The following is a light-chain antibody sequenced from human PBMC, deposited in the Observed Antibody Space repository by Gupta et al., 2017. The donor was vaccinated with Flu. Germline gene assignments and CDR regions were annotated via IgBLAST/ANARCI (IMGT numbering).Light chain of an antibody. CDR3: ETWDSRLSAVL. J-gene: IGLJ2*01. CDR2: EDT. Sequence: YQQFPGRVPKLLIFEDTYRPSGIPDRFSGSKSGTSATLGITGLQSGDEADYYCETWDSRLSAVLFGGGTKLIVL. V-gene: IGLV1-51*02.